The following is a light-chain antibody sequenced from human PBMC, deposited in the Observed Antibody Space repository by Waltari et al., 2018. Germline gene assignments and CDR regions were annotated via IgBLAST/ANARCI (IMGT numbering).Light chain of an antibody. J-gene: IGLJ3*02. Sequence: QSVLTQPPSVSGAPGQRVTISCTGSSSNIGAGYDVHWYQQLPGTAPKLLIYGNSNRTSGVPDLFAGSKSGTSASLAITGVQAEDEADDYCQSYDSSLSGWVFGGGTKLTVL. CDR3: QSYDSSLSGWV. V-gene: IGLV1-40*01. CDR1: SSNIGAGYD. CDR2: GNS.